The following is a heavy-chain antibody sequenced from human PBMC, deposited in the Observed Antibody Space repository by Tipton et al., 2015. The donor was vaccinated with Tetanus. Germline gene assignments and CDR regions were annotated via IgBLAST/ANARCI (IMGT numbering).Heavy chain of an antibody. V-gene: IGHV4-61*03. CDR1: GGSLRGGDHY. J-gene: IGHJ4*02. Sequence: TLSLTCSVSGGSLRGGDHYWSWIPQSPGKGLEWLALISGRGSSNPNYFLKSRIAVSRDTSKNHFSLNLASVTAADTAVYFCARANFDSSKKGPFDSWGQGIPVIVSA. CDR3: ARANFDSSKKGPFDS. D-gene: IGHD3-3*01. CDR2: ISGRGSS.